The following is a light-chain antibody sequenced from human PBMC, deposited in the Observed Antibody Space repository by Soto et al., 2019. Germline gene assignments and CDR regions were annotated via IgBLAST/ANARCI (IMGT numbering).Light chain of an antibody. V-gene: IGLV2-14*01. Sequence: QSALTQPASVSGSPGQSITISCTGTNSDVGRYNYVSWYQQHPGKAPKLMIYEVSNRPSGVSNRFSGSKSGNTASLTISGLQAEDEADYYCASWDDSLNGGVFGGGTKLTVL. CDR2: EVS. CDR1: NSDVGRYNY. J-gene: IGLJ3*02. CDR3: ASWDDSLNGGV.